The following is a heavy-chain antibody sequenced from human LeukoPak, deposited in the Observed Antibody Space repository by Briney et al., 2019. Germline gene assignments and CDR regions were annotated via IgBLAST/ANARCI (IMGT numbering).Heavy chain of an antibody. Sequence: GASVKVSCKASGYTFTSYDINWVRQATGQGLEWMGWMNPNSGNTGYAQKFQGRVTITRNTSISTAYMELSSLRSEDTAVYYCARQMYGSGSNWFDPWGQGTLVTVSS. CDR1: GYTFTSYD. CDR2: MNPNSGNT. D-gene: IGHD3-10*01. CDR3: ARQMYGSGSNWFDP. J-gene: IGHJ5*02. V-gene: IGHV1-8*01.